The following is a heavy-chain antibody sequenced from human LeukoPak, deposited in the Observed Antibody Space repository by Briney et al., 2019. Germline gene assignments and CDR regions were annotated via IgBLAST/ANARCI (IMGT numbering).Heavy chain of an antibody. CDR1: GLAFSNAC. V-gene: IGHV3-15*01. Sequence: GGSLRLSCAASGLAFSNACMSWVRQAPGRGLEWVGRIKSKTDGGTTHYAAPVQGRFTISRDDSKNTMYLQMNSLNTEDTALYYCTTYTYARAFESWGQGTLVTVSS. CDR3: TTYTYARAFES. CDR2: IKSKTDGGTT. D-gene: IGHD2-2*02. J-gene: IGHJ4*02.